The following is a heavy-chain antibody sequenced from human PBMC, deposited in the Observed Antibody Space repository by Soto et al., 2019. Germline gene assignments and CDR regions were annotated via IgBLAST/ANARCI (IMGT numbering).Heavy chain of an antibody. D-gene: IGHD3-10*01. CDR1: GGSISSYY. V-gene: IGHV4-59*12. CDR2: IYYSGST. J-gene: IGHJ6*02. Sequence: PSETLSLTCTVSGGSISSYYWSWIRQPPGKGLEWIGYIYYSGSTNYNPSLKSRVTISVDTSKNQIYLKLNSVTAADTAVYYCARDASGSSTNVWGQGTTVTVSS. CDR3: ARDASGSSTNV.